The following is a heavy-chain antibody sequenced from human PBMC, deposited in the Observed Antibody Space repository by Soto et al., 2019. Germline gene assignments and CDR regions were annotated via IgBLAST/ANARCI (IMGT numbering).Heavy chain of an antibody. CDR3: AKLRYFDWSAYNWFEY. D-gene: IGHD3-9*01. CDR1: GFTFSSYA. Sequence: GGSLRLSCAASGFTFSSYAMTWVRQAPGKGLEWVSGISGSGATTSYADSVKGRFTVSRDNSKNTLYLQMNSLRVEDTAVYHCAKLRYFDWSAYNWFEYWGQGTPVTVLL. J-gene: IGHJ5*01. CDR2: ISGSGATT. V-gene: IGHV3-23*01.